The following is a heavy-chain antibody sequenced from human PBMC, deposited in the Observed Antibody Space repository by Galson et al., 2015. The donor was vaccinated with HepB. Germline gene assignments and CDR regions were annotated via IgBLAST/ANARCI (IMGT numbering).Heavy chain of an antibody. CDR3: AKSPVASAVPVSLEP. Sequence: SLRLSCAASGFIFSDSGMHWVRHAPGKGLEWVAVISYDGTEKYYADSVKGRFTISRDNSKNTLYLQANSLTTEDTAMYYCAKSPVASAVPVSLEPWGQGTLV. CDR1: GFIFSDSG. D-gene: IGHD2-2*01. V-gene: IGHV3-30*18. J-gene: IGHJ5*02. CDR2: ISYDGTEK.